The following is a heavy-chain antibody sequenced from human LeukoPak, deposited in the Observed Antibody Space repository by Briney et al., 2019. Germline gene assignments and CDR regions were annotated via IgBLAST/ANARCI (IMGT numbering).Heavy chain of an antibody. J-gene: IGHJ5*02. CDR1: GYPFSSCG. CDR3: ARHILLWFGESLNWFDP. Sequence: ASVKVSCKTFGYPFSSCGINWVRQAPGQGLEWMGWISGYNGDTNYAQKFQGRVTMTTDTSTNTAYMDLRRLRSDDTAVYYCARHILLWFGESLNWFDPWGQGTLVTVSS. V-gene: IGHV1-18*01. D-gene: IGHD3-10*01. CDR2: ISGYNGDT.